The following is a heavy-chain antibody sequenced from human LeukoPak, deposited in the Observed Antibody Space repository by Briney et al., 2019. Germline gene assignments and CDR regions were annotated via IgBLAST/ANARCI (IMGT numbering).Heavy chain of an antibody. Sequence: SETLSLTCTVSGGSVSSGSYYWSWIRQPPGKGLEWIGYIYYSGSTNYNPSLKSRVTISVDTSKNQFSLKLSSVTAADTAVYYCARAGGPVAGSDWFDPWGQGTLVTVSS. CDR2: IYYSGST. V-gene: IGHV4-61*01. CDR1: GGSVSSGSYY. J-gene: IGHJ5*02. D-gene: IGHD6-19*01. CDR3: ARAGGPVAGSDWFDP.